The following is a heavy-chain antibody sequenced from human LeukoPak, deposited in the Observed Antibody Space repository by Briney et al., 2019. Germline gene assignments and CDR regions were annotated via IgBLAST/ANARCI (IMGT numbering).Heavy chain of an antibody. Sequence: ASVKVSCKASGYTFTSYYMHWVRQAPGQGLEWMGWINPNSGGTNYAQKFQGRVTMTRDTSISTAYMELSRLRPDDTAVYYCARMDLTYYYGSGSYPSNYWGQGTLVTVSS. CDR3: ARMDLTYYYGSGSYPSNY. D-gene: IGHD3-10*01. CDR2: INPNSGGT. CDR1: GYTFTSYY. V-gene: IGHV1-2*02. J-gene: IGHJ4*02.